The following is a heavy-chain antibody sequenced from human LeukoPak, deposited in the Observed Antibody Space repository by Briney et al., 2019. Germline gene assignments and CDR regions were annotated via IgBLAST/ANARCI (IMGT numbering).Heavy chain of an antibody. Sequence: GGSLRLSCAASAFTFSDYSINWVRQAPGKGLEWISYIDTISSTMLYAESVVDRFTISRANAKESLYLQMNSLRDEDTAVYYCAREDDSWGPNNLDLWGQGTMVTVSS. J-gene: IGHJ3*01. CDR1: AFTFSDYS. D-gene: IGHD7-27*01. CDR2: IDTISSTM. V-gene: IGHV3-48*02. CDR3: AREDDSWGPNNLDL.